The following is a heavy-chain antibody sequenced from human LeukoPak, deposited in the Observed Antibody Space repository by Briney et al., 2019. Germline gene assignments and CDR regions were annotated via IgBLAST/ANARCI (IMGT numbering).Heavy chain of an antibody. Sequence: PGGSLRLSCAAPGFSSSTYSMSWVRQAPRRGLEWVSVIFGSGTTTYYADSVKGRFTISRDNSKNMLYLQMHSLRAEDTAVYYCAKDQRPDSGYDVDYWGQGTLVTVSS. D-gene: IGHD5-12*01. CDR3: AKDQRPDSGYDVDY. CDR1: GFSSSTYS. V-gene: IGHV3-23*01. J-gene: IGHJ4*02. CDR2: IFGSGTTT.